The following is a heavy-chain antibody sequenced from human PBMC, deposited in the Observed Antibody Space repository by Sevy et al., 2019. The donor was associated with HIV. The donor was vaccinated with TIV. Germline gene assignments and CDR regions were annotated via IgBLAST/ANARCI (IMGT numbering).Heavy chain of an antibody. V-gene: IGHV3-33*01. J-gene: IGHJ4*02. Sequence: GGSLRLSCAASGFTFSSYGMHWVRQAPGKGLEWVAVIWYDGSNKYYADSVKGRFTISRDNSKNTLYLQMNSLRAEDTAVYYCARDGSRMRGYCSGGSCYSGFDYWGQGTLVTVSS. CDR3: ARDGSRMRGYCSGGSCYSGFDY. D-gene: IGHD2-15*01. CDR1: GFTFSSYG. CDR2: IWYDGSNK.